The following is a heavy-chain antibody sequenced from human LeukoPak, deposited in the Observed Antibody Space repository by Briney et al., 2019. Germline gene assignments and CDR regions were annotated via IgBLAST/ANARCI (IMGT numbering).Heavy chain of an antibody. Sequence: GGSLRLSCAASGFSFSNAWMSWVRQAPGKGLEWVGRIKSKAEGGTTAYVAPVKGRFSILRDDSKNTLYLQMNSLKTEDTAVYYSCSGGSCYYWGQGTLVTVSS. CDR2: IKSKAEGGTT. V-gene: IGHV3-15*01. CDR3: CSGGSCYY. J-gene: IGHJ4*02. CDR1: GFSFSNAW. D-gene: IGHD2-15*01.